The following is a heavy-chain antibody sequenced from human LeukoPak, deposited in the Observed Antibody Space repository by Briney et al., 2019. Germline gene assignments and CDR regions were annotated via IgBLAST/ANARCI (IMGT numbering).Heavy chain of an antibody. Sequence: ASVKVSCKASGYTFTSNYMHWVRQAPGQGLEWMGVIAPSSGTTSYAQKFQGRVTKTRDTSTSTLYMELSSLTSEDTAAYYCARASGSSAVPFDYWGQGTLVTVSS. CDR1: GYTFTSNY. D-gene: IGHD3-10*01. CDR2: IAPSSGTT. CDR3: ARASGSSAVPFDY. V-gene: IGHV1-46*01. J-gene: IGHJ4*02.